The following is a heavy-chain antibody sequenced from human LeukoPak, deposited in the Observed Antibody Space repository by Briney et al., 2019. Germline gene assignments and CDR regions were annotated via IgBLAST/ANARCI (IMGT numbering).Heavy chain of an antibody. CDR2: ITPNNGDT. CDR1: GYIFTGYY. J-gene: IGHJ1*01. CDR3: ARGGFHSPQKH. D-gene: IGHD2-15*01. V-gene: IGHV1-2*02. Sequence: ASVKVSCKASGYIFTGYYTHWVRQAPGQGLEWMGWITPNNGDTNSAQKFQGRVTMTSNTSISTAYMDLSRLTSDDTAVYHCARGGFHSPQKHWGQGTLVTVSS.